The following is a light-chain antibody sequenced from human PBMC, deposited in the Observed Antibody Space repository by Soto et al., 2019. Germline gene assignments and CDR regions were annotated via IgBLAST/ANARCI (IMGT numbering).Light chain of an antibody. CDR1: QSISSW. CDR3: QQYNSYSRT. J-gene: IGKJ1*01. Sequence: DIQITEYANSLSPFLLDIVTITCRASQSISSWLAWYQQKPGKAPKLLIYDASSLESGVPSRFSGSGSGTEFTLTISSLQPDDFATYYCQQYNSYSRTFGQGTKVDIK. CDR2: DAS. V-gene: IGKV1-5*01.